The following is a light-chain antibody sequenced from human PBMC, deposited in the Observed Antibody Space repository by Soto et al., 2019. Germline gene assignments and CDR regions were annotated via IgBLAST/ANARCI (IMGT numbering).Light chain of an antibody. V-gene: IGKV1-16*01. CDR3: QHYNGYPQT. CDR1: QGIDTY. J-gene: IGKJ5*01. CDR2: AAS. Sequence: DIQMTQSPSSLSPSVGDRVTITCRASQGIDTYLAWFQQKPGKAPKTLIYAASSLHSGVPSRFSGSGFGTDFTLTISSLQPEDFATYYCQHYNGYPQTFGQGTRLEI.